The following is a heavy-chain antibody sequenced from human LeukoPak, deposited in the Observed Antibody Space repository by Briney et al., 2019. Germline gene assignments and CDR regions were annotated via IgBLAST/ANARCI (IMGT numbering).Heavy chain of an antibody. Sequence: SVRVSCKASGGTFSSYAISWVRQAPGQGLEWRGGIIPIFGTANYTQKFQGRVTITADESTSTAYMELSSLRSEDTAVYYCARVSLRGWEVYYYGSGSYDYYYGMDVWGEGTTVTVSS. V-gene: IGHV1-69*01. J-gene: IGHJ6*04. CDR3: ARVSLRGWEVYYYGSGSYDYYYGMDV. CDR1: GGTFSSYA. D-gene: IGHD3-10*01. CDR2: IIPIFGTA.